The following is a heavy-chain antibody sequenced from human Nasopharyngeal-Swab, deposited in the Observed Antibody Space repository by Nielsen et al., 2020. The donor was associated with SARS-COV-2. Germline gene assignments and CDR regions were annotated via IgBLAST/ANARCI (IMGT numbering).Heavy chain of an antibody. CDR3: ASLLRSYCSGGSCYPNGMDV. Sequence: SETLSLTFTVSGGSISSYYWSWIRQPPGKGLEWIGYIYYSGSTNYNPSLKSRVTISVDTSKNQFSLKLSSVTAADTAVYYCASLLRSYCSGGSCYPNGMDVWGQGTTVTVSS. J-gene: IGHJ6*02. D-gene: IGHD2-15*01. CDR1: GGSISSYY. V-gene: IGHV4-59*01. CDR2: IYYSGST.